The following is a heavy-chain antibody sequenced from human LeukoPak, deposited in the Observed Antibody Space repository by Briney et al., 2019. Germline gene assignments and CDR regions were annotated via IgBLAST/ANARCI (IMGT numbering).Heavy chain of an antibody. D-gene: IGHD3-3*01. Sequence: PGGSLRLSCAASGFTFNSYAMTWVRQAPGKGLEWVSVISGSGGGTYYADSVKGRFTISRDNSKNTLYLQMNSLRAEDTAVYYCAKESAGERGFLEWSWDYWGQGTLVTVSS. V-gene: IGHV3-23*01. CDR3: AKESAGERGFLEWSWDY. CDR2: ISGSGGGT. CDR1: GFTFNSYA. J-gene: IGHJ4*02.